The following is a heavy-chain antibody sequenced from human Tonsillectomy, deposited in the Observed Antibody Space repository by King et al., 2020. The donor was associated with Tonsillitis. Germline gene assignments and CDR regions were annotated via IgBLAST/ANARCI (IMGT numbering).Heavy chain of an antibody. Sequence: QLQESGPGLVKPTETLSLTCTVSGGSISSSSYYWGWIRQPPGKGLEWIGSIYYSGSTYYNPSLKSRFTISVDTSKNQFSLKMSSVTAADTAVYYCARLGAQGWYLYYFDYWGQGTLVTVSS. CDR1: GGSISSSSYY. CDR3: ARLGAQGWYLYYFDY. J-gene: IGHJ4*02. CDR2: IYYSGST. V-gene: IGHV4-39*01. D-gene: IGHD6-19*01.